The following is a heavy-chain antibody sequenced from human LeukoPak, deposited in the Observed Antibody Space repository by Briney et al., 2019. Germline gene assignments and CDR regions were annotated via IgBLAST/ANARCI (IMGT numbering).Heavy chain of an antibody. CDR3: ARQKRTTVTTLWFDY. Sequence: PSETLSLTCTVSGGSISGSSYYWGWIRQPPGKGLEWIGSIYYSGSTYYNPSLKSRVTISVDTSKNQFSLKLSSVTAADTAVYYCARQKRTTVTTLWFDYWGQGTLVTVSS. CDR1: GGSISGSSYY. D-gene: IGHD4-17*01. V-gene: IGHV4-39*01. CDR2: IYYSGST. J-gene: IGHJ4*02.